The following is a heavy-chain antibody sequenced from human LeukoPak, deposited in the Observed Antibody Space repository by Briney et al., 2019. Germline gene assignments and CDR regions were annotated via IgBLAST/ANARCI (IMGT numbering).Heavy chain of an antibody. D-gene: IGHD5-24*01. J-gene: IGHJ4*02. Sequence: PSGTLSLTCAVSGGSISSSNWWSWVRQPPGKGLEWIGEIYHSGSTNYNPSLKSRVTISVDTSKNHFSLKLSSVTAVDTAVYYCARNRDGYNSFDYWGQGTLVTVSS. V-gene: IGHV4-4*02. CDR3: ARNRDGYNSFDY. CDR1: GGSISSSNW. CDR2: IYHSGST.